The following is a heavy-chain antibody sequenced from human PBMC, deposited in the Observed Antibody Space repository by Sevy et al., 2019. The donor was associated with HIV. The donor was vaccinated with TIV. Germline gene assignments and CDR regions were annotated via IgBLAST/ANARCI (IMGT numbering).Heavy chain of an antibody. Sequence: SETLSLTCTVSGGSISSYYWSWIRQPPGKGLEWIGYIYYSGSTNYNPSLKSRVTISVDTSKNQFSLKLSSVTAADTAVYYCARQRGDLRSKFWSGYRPTNYYYYGMDVWGQGTTVTVSS. V-gene: IGHV4-59*08. D-gene: IGHD3-3*01. CDR2: IYYSGST. CDR1: GGSISSYY. CDR3: ARQRGDLRSKFWSGYRPTNYYYYGMDV. J-gene: IGHJ6*02.